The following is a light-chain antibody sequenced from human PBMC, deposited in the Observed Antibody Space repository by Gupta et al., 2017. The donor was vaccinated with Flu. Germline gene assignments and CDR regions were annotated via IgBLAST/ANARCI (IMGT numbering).Light chain of an antibody. V-gene: IGLV2-23*01. CDR1: GSDIGTHKF. Sequence: QSALTQPASVSGSLGQAITISCTGTGSDIGTHKFVSWYQQHAGKVPKVMIYEGSKRPSGVASRFFGSKSGNTASLTISGLQADDEADYYCSSYASSDFYVFGSGTRVTVL. CDR2: EGS. CDR3: SSYASSDFYV. J-gene: IGLJ1*01.